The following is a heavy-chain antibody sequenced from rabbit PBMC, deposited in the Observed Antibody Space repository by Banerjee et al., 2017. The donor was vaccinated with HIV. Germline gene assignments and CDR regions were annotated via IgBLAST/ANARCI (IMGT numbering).Heavy chain of an antibody. Sequence: QERLEESGGGLVKPGGTLTLTCKTSGIDFSTYDYMCWVRQAPGKGLEWIGCIYTGGSGNTYYASWVNGRFSISKSNSLNTVDLKMTSLTAADTATYFCAQRKLNYVNDGWVFDLWGQGTLVTVS. CDR2: IYTGGSGNT. D-gene: IGHD4-1*01. V-gene: IGHV1S43*01. CDR3: AQRKLNYVNDGWVFDL. J-gene: IGHJ4*01. CDR1: GIDFSTYDY.